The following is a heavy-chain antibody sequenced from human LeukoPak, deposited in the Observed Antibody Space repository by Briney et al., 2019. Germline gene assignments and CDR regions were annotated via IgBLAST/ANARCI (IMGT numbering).Heavy chain of an antibody. V-gene: IGHV1-69*05. CDR3: AREVDYDYVWGRYRYNPPLDY. D-gene: IGHD3-16*02. J-gene: IGHJ4*02. CDR1: GGTFSSYA. CDR2: IIPIFGTA. Sequence: ASVKVSCKASGGTFSSYAISWVRQAPGQGLEWMGRIIPIFGTANYAQKFQGRVTITTDESTSTAYMELSSLRSEDTAVYYCAREVDYDYVWGRYRYNPPLDYWGQGTLVTVSS.